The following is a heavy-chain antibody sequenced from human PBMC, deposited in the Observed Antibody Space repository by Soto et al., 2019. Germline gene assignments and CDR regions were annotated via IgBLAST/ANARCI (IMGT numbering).Heavy chain of an antibody. CDR1: GFTFSSYA. D-gene: IGHD3-9*01. CDR3: AKERYYDILTGPENYYYHYGMDV. V-gene: IGHV3-23*01. CDR2: ITGSGGYT. Sequence: EVQLLASGGGLVQPGGSLRLSCAASGFTFSSYAMIWVRQAPWKGLEWVSEITGSGGYTFYADSVTGRFTISRDNSKNTLYLQMSSLRAEDTAVYYCAKERYYDILTGPENYYYHYGMDVWGQGTTVTVSS. J-gene: IGHJ6*02.